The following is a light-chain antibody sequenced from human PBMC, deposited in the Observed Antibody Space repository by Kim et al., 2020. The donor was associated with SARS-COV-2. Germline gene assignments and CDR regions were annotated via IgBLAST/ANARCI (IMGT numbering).Light chain of an antibody. CDR1: QSISSF. CDR2: AAS. J-gene: IGKJ2*01. CDR3: QQSSSTPRT. V-gene: IGKV1-39*01. Sequence: SASVGDRVTITCRASQSISSFLNWYQQKPGKPPKLLIYAASSLQSGVPSRFSGSGSGTDFTLTISSLQPEDFATYYCQQSSSTPRTFGQGTKLEI.